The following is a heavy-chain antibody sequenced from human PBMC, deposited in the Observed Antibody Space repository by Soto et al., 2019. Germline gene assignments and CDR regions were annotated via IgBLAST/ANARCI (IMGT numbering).Heavy chain of an antibody. V-gene: IGHV3-30*03. CDR1: GFNFGVFG. J-gene: IGHJ4*02. Sequence: GGSLRLSCATSGFNFGVFGMHWVRQAPGKGLEWLSVLSYEGSEEYYADSVRGRFTISRDNSKSTLFLQMDSLRVEDTGVYYCALTRRSSLLEVAGPGFEYWGQGXLVTVSS. CDR3: ALTRRSSLLEVAGPGFEY. D-gene: IGHD6-19*01. CDR2: LSYEGSEE.